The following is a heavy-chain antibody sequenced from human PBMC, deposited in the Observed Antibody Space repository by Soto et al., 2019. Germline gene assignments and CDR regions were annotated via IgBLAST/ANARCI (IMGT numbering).Heavy chain of an antibody. D-gene: IGHD3-3*01. CDR1: GFSLTTSVVG. CDR2: IYWDDDK. CDR3: AHRVRRAVFGLVTTTAIYFDF. Sequence: QITLNESGPTVVKPTETLTLTCTFSGFSLTTSVVGVGWVRQSPGKAPEWLAFIYWDDDKRYSTYLKSRLTIAKDTPKNQVVLTMANVDPADTATYYCAHRVRRAVFGLVTTTAIYFDFWGQGTPVVVSS. J-gene: IGHJ4*02. V-gene: IGHV2-5*02.